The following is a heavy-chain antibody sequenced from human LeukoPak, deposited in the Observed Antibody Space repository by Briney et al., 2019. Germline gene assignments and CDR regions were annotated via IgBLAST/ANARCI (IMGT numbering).Heavy chain of an antibody. J-gene: IGHJ3*02. CDR1: GYTFTGYY. CDR3: ARGGSSSHDAFDI. D-gene: IGHD6-13*01. Sequence: ASVKVCCKASGYTFTGYYMHWVRQAPGQGLEWMGRISPNSGCTNYAQKFQGRVTMTSDTSISTADMELSRLRSDDTAVYYCARGGSSSHDAFDIWGQGTMVTVS. CDR2: ISPNSGCT. V-gene: IGHV1-2*06.